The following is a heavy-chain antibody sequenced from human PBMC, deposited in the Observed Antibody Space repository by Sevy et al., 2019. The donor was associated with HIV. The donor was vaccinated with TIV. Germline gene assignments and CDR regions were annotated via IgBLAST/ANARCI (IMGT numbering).Heavy chain of an antibody. CDR2: IYSGGST. CDR3: ARGGLDSNWFRSFDY. V-gene: IGHV3-53*01. Sequence: GGSLRLSCAVSGLTVDSNYMSWVRQAPGKGLEWVSIIYSGGSTYYADSVKGRLTISTDNSKNTLDLQMNGLRAEDTAVYYCARGGLDSNWFRSFDYWGQGTLVTVSS. CDR1: GLTVDSNY. J-gene: IGHJ4*02. D-gene: IGHD6-13*01.